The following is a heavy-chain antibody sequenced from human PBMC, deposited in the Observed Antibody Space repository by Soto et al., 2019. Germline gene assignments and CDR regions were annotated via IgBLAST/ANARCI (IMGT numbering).Heavy chain of an antibody. Sequence: QVQLVESGGGVVQPGRSLRLSCAASGFTFSSYGMHWVRQAPGKGLEWVAVISYDGSNKYYADSVKGRFTISRDKSKNTLYLQMNSLRAEDTAVYYCAKDLGYCSSTSCSTWNYYYYGTDVWGQGTTVTVSS. CDR3: AKDLGYCSSTSCSTWNYYYYGTDV. D-gene: IGHD2-2*01. CDR1: GFTFSSYG. V-gene: IGHV3-30*18. CDR2: ISYDGSNK. J-gene: IGHJ6*02.